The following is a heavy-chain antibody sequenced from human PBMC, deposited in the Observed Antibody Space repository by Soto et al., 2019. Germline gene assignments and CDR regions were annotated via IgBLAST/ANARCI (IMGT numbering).Heavy chain of an antibody. Sequence: EVQLVESGGGLVQPGGSLRLSCAASGFTFSSYIMNWVRQAPGKGLEWVSYISSSSSTIYYADSVKGRFTISRDNAKNSLYLQMNSLRAEDTAVYYCARDRGYCSGGSCYPDYWGQGTLVTVSS. CDR1: GFTFSSYI. D-gene: IGHD2-15*01. CDR2: ISSSSSTI. CDR3: ARDRGYCSGGSCYPDY. J-gene: IGHJ4*02. V-gene: IGHV3-48*01.